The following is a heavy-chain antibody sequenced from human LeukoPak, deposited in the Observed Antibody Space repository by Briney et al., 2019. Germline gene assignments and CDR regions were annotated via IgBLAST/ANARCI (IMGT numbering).Heavy chain of an antibody. CDR2: IKTDGSEK. D-gene: IGHD3-9*01. CDR1: GFTFSNYW. J-gene: IGHJ4*02. CDR3: ARDMELRYFDWLPSEGCFDY. Sequence: PGGSLRLSCEGSGFTFSNYWMRWVRQAPGKGLQWVANIKTDGSEKYYVDSVKGRFTISRDNAKNSLYLQMNSLRAEDTAVYYCARDMELRYFDWLPSEGCFDYWGQGTVVTVSS. V-gene: IGHV3-7*03.